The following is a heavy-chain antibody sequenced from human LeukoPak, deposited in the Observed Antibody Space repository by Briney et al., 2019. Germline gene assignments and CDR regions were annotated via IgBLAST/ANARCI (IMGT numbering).Heavy chain of an antibody. D-gene: IGHD3-10*01. J-gene: IGHJ3*02. CDR2: IKSKTDGGTT. CDR1: GFTFSNAW. Sequence: GGSLRLSCAASGFTFSNAWMSWVRQAPGKGLEWVGRIKSKTDGGTTDYAAPVKGRFTISRDDSKNTLYLQMNSLKTEDTAVYYCTTDWSMVRGAHAFDIWGQGTMVTVSS. CDR3: TTDWSMVRGAHAFDI. V-gene: IGHV3-15*01.